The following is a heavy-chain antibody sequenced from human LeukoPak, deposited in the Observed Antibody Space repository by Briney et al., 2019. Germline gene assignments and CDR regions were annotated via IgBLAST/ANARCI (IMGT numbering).Heavy chain of an antibody. J-gene: IGHJ5*02. Sequence: GGALRLSCAASGFTFSSDSMNWVRQAPGKGLEWVSSISSRSSYIYYVDSVKGRFTIYGDNAKNSLYLQMNSLRAEDTAVYYCARALLWFGKSRGPNWFDPWGQGTLVTVSS. D-gene: IGHD3-10*01. CDR2: ISSRSSYI. V-gene: IGHV3-21*01. CDR1: GFTFSSDS. CDR3: ARALLWFGKSRGPNWFDP.